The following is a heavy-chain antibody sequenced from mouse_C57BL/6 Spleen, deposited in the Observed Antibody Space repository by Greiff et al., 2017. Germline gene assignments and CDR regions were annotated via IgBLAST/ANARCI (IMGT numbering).Heavy chain of an antibody. CDR1: GFTFSSYA. CDR3: ARDYQKIPFDY. Sequence: EVKLVESGGGLVKPGGSLKLSCAASGFTFSSYAMSWVRQTPEKRLEWVATISDGGSYTYYPDNVKGRFTISRDNAKNNLYLQMSHLKSEDTAMYYCARDYQKIPFDYWGQGTTLTVSS. J-gene: IGHJ2*01. CDR2: ISDGGSYT. V-gene: IGHV5-4*01.